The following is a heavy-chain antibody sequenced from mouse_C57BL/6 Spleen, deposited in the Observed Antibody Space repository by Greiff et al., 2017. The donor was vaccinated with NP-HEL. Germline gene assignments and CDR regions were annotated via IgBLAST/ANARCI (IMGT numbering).Heavy chain of an antibody. CDR1: GFTFTSYW. CDR3: ARLEIYRYYFDY. V-gene: IGHV1-72*01. CDR2: IDPGSGGT. D-gene: IGHD2-1*01. Sequence: VQLQQPGADLVKPGASLKLSCTASGFTFTSYWMHWVRQRPGRGLEWIGRIDPGSGGTKYTEKFKSQATLTVDKPTSTAYMQLSSLTAEDSAVYCCARLEIYRYYFDYWGQGTTLTVSS. J-gene: IGHJ2*01.